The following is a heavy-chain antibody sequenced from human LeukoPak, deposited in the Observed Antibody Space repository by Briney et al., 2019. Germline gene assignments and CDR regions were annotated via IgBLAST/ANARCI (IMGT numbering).Heavy chain of an antibody. CDR3: ARGNYYGSGCDF. CDR2: IYYHGNNK. CDR1: GFTFSNYG. Sequence: GGSLRLSCAASGFTFSNYGMHWVRQAPGKGLEWAAFIYYHGNNKNYADFVKGRFTISRDNSKNTLFLQMNSLRAEDTAVYYCARGNYYGSGCDFWGQGSLVTVSS. D-gene: IGHD3-10*01. V-gene: IGHV3-30*02. J-gene: IGHJ4*02.